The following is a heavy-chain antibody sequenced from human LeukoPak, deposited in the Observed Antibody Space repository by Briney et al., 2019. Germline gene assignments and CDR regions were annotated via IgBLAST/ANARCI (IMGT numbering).Heavy chain of an antibody. CDR3: ASRYCSGGSCYSQGSY. CDR1: GFTFSSYW. J-gene: IGHJ4*02. D-gene: IGHD2-15*01. Sequence: GGSLRLSCAASGFTFSSYWMHWVRQAPGKGLVWVSRIDTDGSSTSYADSVKGRFTISRDNAKNTLYLQMNSLRAEDTAVYYCASRYCSGGSCYSQGSYWGQGTLVTVSS. CDR2: IDTDGSST. V-gene: IGHV3-74*01.